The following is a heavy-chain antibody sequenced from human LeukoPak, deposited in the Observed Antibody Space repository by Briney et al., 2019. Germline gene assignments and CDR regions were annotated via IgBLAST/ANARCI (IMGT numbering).Heavy chain of an antibody. V-gene: IGHV4-4*07. D-gene: IGHD5-24*01. CDR2: IYSSGST. CDR3: AREKMAGVPLFDY. CDR1: GGSVSGYY. Sequence: SQTLSLTCTVSGGSVSGYYWSWIRQSAGKGLEWIGRIYSSGSTNYNPSLKSRVSMSVDTSKNQFSLKLNSETAADTAVYFCAREKMAGVPLFDYWGQGTLVTVSS. J-gene: IGHJ4*02.